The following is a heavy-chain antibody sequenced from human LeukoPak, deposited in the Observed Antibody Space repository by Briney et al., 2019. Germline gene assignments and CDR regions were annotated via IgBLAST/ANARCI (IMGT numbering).Heavy chain of an antibody. V-gene: IGHV3-23*01. CDR2: ISTTGGST. Sequence: GGSLRLSCADSGFSFNNYAMSWVRPAPGKGLEWVSAISTTGGSTYYADSVKGRFTVSRDNSKNTLSLQMDSLRVEDTALYCCAKDWTTVVTPKGYYFDSWGQGTLVTVSS. CDR3: AKDWTTVVTPKGYYFDS. CDR1: GFSFNNYA. J-gene: IGHJ4*02. D-gene: IGHD4-23*01.